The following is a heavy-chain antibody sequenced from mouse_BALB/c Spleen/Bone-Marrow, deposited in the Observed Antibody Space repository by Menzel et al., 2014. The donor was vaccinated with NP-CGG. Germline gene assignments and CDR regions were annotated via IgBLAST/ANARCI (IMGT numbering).Heavy chain of an antibody. D-gene: IGHD2-10*01. CDR2: IYPGSGNT. CDR3: ARSAYYGNYGGY. V-gene: IGHV1-84*02. J-gene: IGHJ2*01. Sequence: VQVVESGPELVKPGASVKISCKASGYTFTDYYINWVKQKPGQGLEWIGWIYPGSGNTKYNEKFKGKATLTVDTSSSTAYMQLSSLTSEDTAVYFCARSAYYGNYGGYWGQSTTLTVSS. CDR1: GYTFTDYY.